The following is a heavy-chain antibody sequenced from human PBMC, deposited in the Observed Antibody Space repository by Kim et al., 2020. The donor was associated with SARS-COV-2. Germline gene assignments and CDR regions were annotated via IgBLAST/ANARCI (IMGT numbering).Heavy chain of an antibody. J-gene: IGHJ4*02. V-gene: IGHV4-39*01. CDR2: IYYSGST. CDR3: ASREGVVIGL. CDR1: GGSISSSSYY. Sequence: SETLSLTCTVSGGSISSSSYYWGWIRQPPGKGLEWIGSIYYSGSTYYNPSLKSRVTISVDTSKNQFSLKLSSVTAADTAVYYCASREGVVIGLWGQGTLVTVSS. D-gene: IGHD2-21*01.